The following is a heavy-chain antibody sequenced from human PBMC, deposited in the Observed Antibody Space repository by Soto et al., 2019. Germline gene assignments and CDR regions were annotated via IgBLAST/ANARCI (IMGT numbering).Heavy chain of an antibody. Sequence: EVQLVESGGGLVQPGGSLRLSCAASGFTFSSNWMSWVRQAPGKGLEWVANIKQDGSEKYYVDSVKGRFTISRDNAKNSLYLQMNSLRAEDTAVYYCASYGDRRGWFAPWGQGTLVTVSS. J-gene: IGHJ5*02. CDR3: ASYGDRRGWFAP. CDR1: GFTFSSNW. V-gene: IGHV3-7*01. D-gene: IGHD4-17*01. CDR2: IKQDGSEK.